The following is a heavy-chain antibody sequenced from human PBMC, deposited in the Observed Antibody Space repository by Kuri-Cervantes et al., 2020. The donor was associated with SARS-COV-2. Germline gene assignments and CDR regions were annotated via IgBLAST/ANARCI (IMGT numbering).Heavy chain of an antibody. D-gene: IGHD7-27*01. J-gene: IGHJ4*02. CDR3: AMRSGDFDC. CDR1: GGSISRSSYY. V-gene: IGHV4-39*07. Sequence: SETLSLTCTVSGGSISRSSYYWGWIRQPPGKGLEWIGNIYYSWSTYYNPSLKSRVTISVDTSKNQFSLKLSSVAAADTAVYYCAMRSGDFDCWGQGTLVTVSS. CDR2: IYYSWST.